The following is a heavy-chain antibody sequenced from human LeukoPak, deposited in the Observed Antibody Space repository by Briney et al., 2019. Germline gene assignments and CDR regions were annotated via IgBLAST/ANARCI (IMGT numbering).Heavy chain of an antibody. CDR2: IYYSGST. J-gene: IGHJ3*02. V-gene: IGHV4-39*07. CDR1: GGSISSSDYY. CDR3: ARAEGGGPYDAFDI. Sequence: SETLSLTCTVSGGSISSSDYYWGWIRQPPGKGLEWIGIIYYSGSTHYNPSLKSRVTISVDTSKNQFSLNLNSVTAADTAVYYCARAEGGGPYDAFDIWSQGTMVTVSS. D-gene: IGHD3-16*01.